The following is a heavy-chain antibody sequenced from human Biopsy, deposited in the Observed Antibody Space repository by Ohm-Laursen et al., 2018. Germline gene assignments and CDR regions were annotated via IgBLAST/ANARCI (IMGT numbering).Heavy chain of an antibody. CDR1: GYTFNDYY. J-gene: IGHJ4*02. CDR2: SKPNHNT. D-gene: IGHD3-22*01. CDR3: ARKSFYESGGFDY. V-gene: IGHV1-2*02. Sequence: SVKVSCNTSGYTFNDYYIHWVRQAPGQGLEWMGWSKPNHNTKYAEKFQDRVTLTRDTTTGTAYMELSSLRRDDTAIYYCARKSFYESGGFDYWGQGTLVSVS.